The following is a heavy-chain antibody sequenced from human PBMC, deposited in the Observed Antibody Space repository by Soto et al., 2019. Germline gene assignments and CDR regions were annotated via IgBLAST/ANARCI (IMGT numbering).Heavy chain of an antibody. D-gene: IGHD6-13*01. CDR2: IYSGGST. CDR1: GFTVSSNY. J-gene: IGHJ5*02. CDR3: ARVIAAAGTNWFDP. Sequence: GGSLRLSCEASGFTVSSNYMSWVRQAPGKGLEWVSVIYSGGSTYYADSVKGRFTISRDNSKNTLYLQMNSLRAEDTAVYYCARVIAAAGTNWFDPWGQGTLVTVSS. V-gene: IGHV3-53*01.